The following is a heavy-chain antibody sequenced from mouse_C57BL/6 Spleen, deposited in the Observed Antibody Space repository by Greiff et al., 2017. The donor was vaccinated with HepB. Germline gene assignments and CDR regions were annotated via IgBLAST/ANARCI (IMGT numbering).Heavy chain of an antibody. Sequence: EVKLMESGPGLAKPSQTLSLTCSVTGYSITSDYWNWIRKFPGNKLEYMGYISYSGSTYYNPSLKSRISITRDTSKNQYYLQLNSVTTEDTATYYCARSPGTTVVATGYFDYWGQGTTLTVSS. CDR2: ISYSGST. CDR1: GYSITSDY. CDR3: ARSPGTTVVATGYFDY. V-gene: IGHV3-8*01. D-gene: IGHD1-1*01. J-gene: IGHJ2*01.